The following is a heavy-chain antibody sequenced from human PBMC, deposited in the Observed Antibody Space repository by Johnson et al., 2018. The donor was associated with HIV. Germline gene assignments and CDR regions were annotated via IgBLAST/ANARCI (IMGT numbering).Heavy chain of an antibody. D-gene: IGHD6-13*01. CDR3: GMYSSSWYMVSSQKHDAFDI. CDR1: GFTFSSYA. J-gene: IGHJ3*02. V-gene: IGHV3-30*04. CDR2: ISYDGSNK. Sequence: QVQLVESGGGVVQPGRSLRLSCAASGFTFSSYAMHWVRQAPGKGLEWVAVISYDGSNKYYADSVKGRFTISRDNSKNTLYLQMNSLRAEDTAVYYCGMYSSSWYMVSSQKHDAFDIWGQGTMVTVSS.